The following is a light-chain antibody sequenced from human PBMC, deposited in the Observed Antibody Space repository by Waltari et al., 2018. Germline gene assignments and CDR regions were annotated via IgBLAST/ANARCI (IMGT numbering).Light chain of an antibody. CDR2: EVN. Sequence: QSALTQPPSASGSPGQSVTISCSGSSRDIGTSKFVPWYQQHPGKSPKLIIYEVNQRPSGVPDRFSGSKSGNTASLTVSGLLPEDEADYYCSSYAGTKKLLFGGVTKLTVL. CDR1: SRDIGTSKF. J-gene: IGLJ2*01. V-gene: IGLV2-8*01. CDR3: SSYAGTKKLL.